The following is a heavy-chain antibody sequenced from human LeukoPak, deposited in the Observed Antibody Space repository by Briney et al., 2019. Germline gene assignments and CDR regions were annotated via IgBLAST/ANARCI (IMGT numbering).Heavy chain of an antibody. CDR1: GFTFSDYY. CDR2: ISSSGSTI. Sequence: PGGSVRLSCAASGFTFSDYYMSWIREAPGKGLVWVSYISSSGSTIYYADSVKGRFTISRDNAKNSLYLQMNSIRAEETAVYYCGKSRIAVASPVGYWGQGTLVTVSS. D-gene: IGHD6-13*01. CDR3: GKSRIAVASPVGY. V-gene: IGHV3-11*04. J-gene: IGHJ4*02.